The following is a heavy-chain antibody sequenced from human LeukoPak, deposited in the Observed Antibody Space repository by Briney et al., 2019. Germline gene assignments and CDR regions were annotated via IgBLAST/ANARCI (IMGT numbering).Heavy chain of an antibody. CDR1: GFTVSSNS. V-gene: IGHV3-53*01. CDR2: IYSDNT. CDR3: ARRAGAYSHPYDY. J-gene: IGHJ4*02. D-gene: IGHD4/OR15-4a*01. Sequence: GRSLRLSCTVSGFTVSSNSMGWVRQAPGKGMEWVSFIYSDNTHYSDSVKGRFTISRDDSKNTLYLQMNSLRAEDTAVYYCARRAGAYSHPYDYWGQGTLVTVSS.